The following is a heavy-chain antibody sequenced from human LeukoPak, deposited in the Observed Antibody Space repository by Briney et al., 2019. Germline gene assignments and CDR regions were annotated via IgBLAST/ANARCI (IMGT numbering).Heavy chain of an antibody. V-gene: IGHV1-46*01. J-gene: IGHJ1*01. CDR1: GYTFTSYY. D-gene: IGHD3-22*01. CDR2: INPSGGST. Sequence: ASVTVSCKASGYTFTSYYMHWVRQAPGQGLEWMGIINPSGGSTSYAQKFQGRVTMTRDTSTSTVYMELSSLRSEDTAVYYCARSYDSSGYYHRSEYFQHWGQGTLVTVSS. CDR3: ARSYDSSGYYHRSEYFQH.